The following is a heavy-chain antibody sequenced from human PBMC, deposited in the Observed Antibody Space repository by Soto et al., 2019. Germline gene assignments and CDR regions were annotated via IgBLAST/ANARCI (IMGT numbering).Heavy chain of an antibody. J-gene: IGHJ6*02. CDR2: IGTAGDT. Sequence: GGSLKLSCAASGFTFSSYDMHWVRQATGKGLEWVSAIGTAGDTYYPGSVKGRFTISRENAKNSLYLQMNSLRAEDTAVYYCARDRPQSSSSDYYYYYGMDVWGQGTTVTVSS. CDR1: GFTFSSYD. CDR3: ARDRPQSSSSDYYYYYGMDV. V-gene: IGHV3-13*01. D-gene: IGHD6-6*01.